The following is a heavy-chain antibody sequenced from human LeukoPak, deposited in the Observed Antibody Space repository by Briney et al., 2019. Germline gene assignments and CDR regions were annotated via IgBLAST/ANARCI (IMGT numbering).Heavy chain of an antibody. CDR1: GGSISSGDYY. CDR2: IYYSGST. CDR3: AREVRYCSSTSCYPDAFDI. J-gene: IGHJ3*02. Sequence: SQTLSLTCTVSGGSISSGDYYWSWIRQPPGKGLEWIGYIYYSGSTYYNPSLKSRVTISVDTSKNQFSLQLSSVTAADTAVYYCAREVRYCSSTSCYPDAFDIWGQGTMVTVSS. D-gene: IGHD2-2*01. V-gene: IGHV4-30-4*08.